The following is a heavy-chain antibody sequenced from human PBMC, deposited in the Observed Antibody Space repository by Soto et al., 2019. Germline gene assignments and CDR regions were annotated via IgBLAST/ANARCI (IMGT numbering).Heavy chain of an antibody. CDR1: GGSISSGGYY. CDR2: IYYSGST. V-gene: IGHV4-31*03. Sequence: SETLSLTCTVSGGSISSGGYYWNWIRQHPGKGLEWIGYIYYSGSTYYNPSLKSRVTISVDTSKNQFSLKLSSVTAADTAVYYCARAIYGDFAFDIWGQGTMVTVS. D-gene: IGHD4-17*01. J-gene: IGHJ3*02. CDR3: ARAIYGDFAFDI.